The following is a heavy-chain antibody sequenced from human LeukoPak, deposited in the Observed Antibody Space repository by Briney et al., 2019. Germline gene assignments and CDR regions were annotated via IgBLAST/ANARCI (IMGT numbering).Heavy chain of an antibody. Sequence: SETLSLTCTVSGGSISSNYYYWGWIRQPPGKGLEWIGTIYYSGRTYYNPSLKSRATISLDTSKNQFSLKLSSVTAADTAVYYCAREVAGYFDYWGQGTLVTVSS. CDR2: IYYSGRT. V-gene: IGHV4-39*07. CDR1: GGSISSNYYY. D-gene: IGHD6-19*01. CDR3: AREVAGYFDY. J-gene: IGHJ4*02.